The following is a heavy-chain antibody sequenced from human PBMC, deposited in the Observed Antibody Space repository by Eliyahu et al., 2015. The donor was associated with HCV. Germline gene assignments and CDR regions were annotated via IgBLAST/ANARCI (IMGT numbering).Heavy chain of an antibody. J-gene: IGHJ3*02. CDR1: GFTVXSNY. Sequence: EVQLVETGGGLIQPGGSLXLSCAASGFTVXSNYMSWVRQAPGKGLEWGSVIYSGGSTYYADSVKGRFTISRDNSKNTLYLQMNSLRAEDTAVYYCARDGRGCGGDCYLDAFDIWGQGTMVTVSS. CDR2: IYSGGST. CDR3: ARDGRGCGGDCYLDAFDI. V-gene: IGHV3-53*02. D-gene: IGHD2-21*02.